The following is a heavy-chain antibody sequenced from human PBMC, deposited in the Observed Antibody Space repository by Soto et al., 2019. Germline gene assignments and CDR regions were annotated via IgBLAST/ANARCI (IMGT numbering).Heavy chain of an antibody. D-gene: IGHD6-19*01. CDR2: IIPIFGTA. Sequence: QVQLVQSGAEVKKPGSSVKVSCKASGGTFSSYAISWVRQAPGQGLEWMGGIIPIFGTANYAQKFQGRVTITADESTSTAYMELSSLRSEDTAVYYCASTLAVAGPSYYYYGMDVWGQGTTVTVSS. V-gene: IGHV1-69*01. J-gene: IGHJ6*02. CDR3: ASTLAVAGPSYYYYGMDV. CDR1: GGTFSSYA.